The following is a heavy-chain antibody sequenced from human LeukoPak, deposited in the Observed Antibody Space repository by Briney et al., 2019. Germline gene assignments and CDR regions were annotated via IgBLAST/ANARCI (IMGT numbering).Heavy chain of an antibody. CDR1: GYTFTSYD. CDR2: MNPNSGNT. J-gene: IGHJ6*03. D-gene: IGHD3-3*01. V-gene: IGHV1-8*01. Sequence: ASVKVSCKASGYTFTSYDINWVRQATGQGLEGMGWMNPNSGNTGYAQKFQGRVTMTRNTSISTAYMELSSLRSEDTAVYYCARAMTTYYDFWSGNPYYYMDVWGKGTTVTVSS. CDR3: ARAMTTYYDFWSGNPYYYMDV.